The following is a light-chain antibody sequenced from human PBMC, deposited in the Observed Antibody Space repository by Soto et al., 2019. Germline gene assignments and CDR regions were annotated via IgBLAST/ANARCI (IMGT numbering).Light chain of an antibody. CDR2: GTS. Sequence: KLLTQSPGTLSLTPGERATLFFRASQSLSSSLAWYQQKSGQAPRLIIYGTSRRATGVPVRFSGSGSGTDFTLTISSLQSEDFGVYFCQQYDNWPWTFGQGTKVDI. CDR1: QSLSSS. J-gene: IGKJ1*01. CDR3: QQYDNWPWT. V-gene: IGKV3-15*01.